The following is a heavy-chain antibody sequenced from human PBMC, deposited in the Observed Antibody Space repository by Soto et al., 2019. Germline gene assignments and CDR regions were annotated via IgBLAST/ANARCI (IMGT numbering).Heavy chain of an antibody. J-gene: IGHJ4*02. V-gene: IGHV4-34*01. CDR3: ARDSGYSYGPLDY. CDR1: GGSFSGYY. Sequence: SETLSLTCAVYGGSFSGYYWSWIRQPPGKGLEWIGEINHSGSTNHNPSLKSRVTMSVDTSKNQFSLKLNFVTAEDTAVYYCARDSGYSYGPLDYWGQGTLVTVSS. D-gene: IGHD5-18*01. CDR2: INHSGST.